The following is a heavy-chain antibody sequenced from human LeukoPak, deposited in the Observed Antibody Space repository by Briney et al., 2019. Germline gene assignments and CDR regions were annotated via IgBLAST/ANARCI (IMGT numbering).Heavy chain of an antibody. D-gene: IGHD3-22*01. J-gene: IGHJ4*02. CDR2: LVVGSGNT. CDR3: AAVSRNFYDSSGYYQGHDY. CDR1: GFTFTSSA. V-gene: IGHV1-58*02. Sequence: GASVKVSCKASGFTFTSSAMQWVRQARGQRLEWIGSLVVGSGNTNYAQKFQERVTITRDMSTSTAYMELSSLRSEDTAVYYCAAVSRNFYDSSGYYQGHDYWGQGTLVTVSS.